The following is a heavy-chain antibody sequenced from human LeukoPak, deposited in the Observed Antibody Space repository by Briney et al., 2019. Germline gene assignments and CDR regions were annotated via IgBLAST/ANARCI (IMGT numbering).Heavy chain of an antibody. CDR3: ATGPSDFWSGSINWFDP. J-gene: IGHJ5*02. V-gene: IGHV1-69*04. D-gene: IGHD3-3*01. CDR1: GYTFTSYD. Sequence: SVKVSCKASGYTFTSYDINWVRQAPGQGLEWMGRIIPILGIANYAQKFQGRVTMTEDTSTDTAYMELSSLRSEDTAVYYCATGPSDFWSGSINWFDPWGQGTLVTVSS. CDR2: IIPILGIA.